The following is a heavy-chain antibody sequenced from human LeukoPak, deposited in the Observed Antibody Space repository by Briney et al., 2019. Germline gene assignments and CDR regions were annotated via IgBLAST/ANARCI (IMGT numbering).Heavy chain of an antibody. J-gene: IGHJ3*02. V-gene: IGHV3-23*01. CDR1: GFTFSSYG. D-gene: IGHD3-22*01. CDR3: AKGRYYYDSSDAFDI. Sequence: GGSLRLSCAASGFTFSSYGMSWVRQAPGKGLEWVSAISGSGGSTYYADSVKGRFTISRDNSKNTLFLQMNSLRAEDTAVYYCAKGRYYYDSSDAFDIWGQGTMVTVSS. CDR2: ISGSGGST.